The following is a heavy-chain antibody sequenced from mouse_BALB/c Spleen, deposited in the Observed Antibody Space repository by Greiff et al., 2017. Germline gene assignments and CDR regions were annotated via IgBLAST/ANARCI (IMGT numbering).Heavy chain of an antibody. V-gene: IGHV14-4*02. CDR1: GFNIKDYY. Sequence: VQLQQSGAELVRSGASVKLSCTASGFNIKDYYMHWVKQRPEQGLEWIGWIDPENGDTEYAPKFQGKATMTADTSSNTAYLQLSSLTSEDTAVYYCNEWNYAMGYWGQGTSVTGSS. CDR3: NEWNYAMGY. CDR2: IDPENGDT. J-gene: IGHJ4*01.